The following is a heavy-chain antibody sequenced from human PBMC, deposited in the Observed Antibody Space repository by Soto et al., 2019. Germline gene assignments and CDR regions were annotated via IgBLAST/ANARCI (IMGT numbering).Heavy chain of an antibody. CDR1: GFTFSSYW. Sequence: EVQLVESGGGLVQPGGSLRLSCAASGFTFSSYWMSWVRQAPGKGLAWVANIKQDGSEKYYVDSVKGRFTISRDNAKNSLYLQMNSLRAEDTAVYYCARDRDDFWSGSLRFDPWGQGTLVTVSS. V-gene: IGHV3-7*01. J-gene: IGHJ5*02. D-gene: IGHD3-3*01. CDR2: IKQDGSEK. CDR3: ARDRDDFWSGSLRFDP.